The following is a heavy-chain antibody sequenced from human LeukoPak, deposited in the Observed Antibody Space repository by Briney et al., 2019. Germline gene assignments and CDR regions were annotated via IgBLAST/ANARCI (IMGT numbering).Heavy chain of an antibody. J-gene: IGHJ6*02. D-gene: IGHD4-17*01. V-gene: IGHV3-21*04. Sequence: SGGSLRLSCVGSGFIFSDYTMNWVRQAPGKGLEWVSSISPSGSSTWNADSVKGRFTISRDNVRNSVSLQMNSLRAEDTAVYYCAKDYGDYPGMDVWGQGTTVTVSS. CDR2: ISPSGSST. CDR3: AKDYGDYPGMDV. CDR1: GFIFSDYT.